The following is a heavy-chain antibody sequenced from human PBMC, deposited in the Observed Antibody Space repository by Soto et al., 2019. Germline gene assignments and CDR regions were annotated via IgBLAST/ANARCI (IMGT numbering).Heavy chain of an antibody. D-gene: IGHD1-26*01. V-gene: IGHV4-59*01. Sequence: SETLSLTCTVSRGYISTYYWTWIRQPPGQGLEWIGYIYYSGSTNYNPSLKSRVTISVDTSKNQFSLKLNSVPAADTAPFYCARARGRYYNFDYWGQGTLVTVAS. CDR2: IYYSGST. CDR3: ARARGRYYNFDY. CDR1: RGYISTYY. J-gene: IGHJ4*02.